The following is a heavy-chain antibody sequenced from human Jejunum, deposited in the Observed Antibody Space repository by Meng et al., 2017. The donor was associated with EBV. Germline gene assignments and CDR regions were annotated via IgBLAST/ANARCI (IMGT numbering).Heavy chain of an antibody. J-gene: IGHJ4*02. Sequence: VRLVTSGSDVKKPGDSVKVAWKAYGSTFSRYAMNWVRQAPGQGLEWMGWINTRTGNPAYAEGFTGRFVFSLDTSVSTAYLQISSLKAEDTAVYYCASDISTATFGYWGQGTLVTVSS. CDR3: ASDISTATFGY. V-gene: IGHV7-4-1*02. CDR2: INTRTGNP. D-gene: IGHD2-21*02. CDR1: GSTFSRYA.